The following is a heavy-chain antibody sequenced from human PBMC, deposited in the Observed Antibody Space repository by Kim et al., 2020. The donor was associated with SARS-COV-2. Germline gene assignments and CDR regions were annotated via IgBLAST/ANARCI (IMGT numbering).Heavy chain of an antibody. CDR2: IYYSGST. CDR1: GGSISSYY. V-gene: IGHV4-59*08. J-gene: IGHJ4*02. CDR3: ARRRAVAGVVYFDY. D-gene: IGHD6-19*01. Sequence: SETLSLTCTVSGGSISSYYWSWIRQPPGKGLEWIGYIYYSGSTNYNPSLKSRVTISVDTSKNQFSLKLSSVTAADTAVYYCARRRAVAGVVYFDYWGQGTLVTVSS.